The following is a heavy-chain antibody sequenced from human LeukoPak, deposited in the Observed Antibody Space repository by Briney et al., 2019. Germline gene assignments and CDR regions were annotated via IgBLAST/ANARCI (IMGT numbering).Heavy chain of an antibody. J-gene: IGHJ6*04. CDR1: GFTFSSYS. Sequence: GGSLRLSCAASGFTFSSYSMNWVRQAPGKGLEWVSSISGSSTSIYYADSVKGRFTISRDNAKNSLYLQMNSLRAEDTAVYYCARVPNIVGGSGMDVWGKGTTVTVSS. V-gene: IGHV3-21*01. CDR2: ISGSSTSI. CDR3: ARVPNIVGGSGMDV. D-gene: IGHD2-15*01.